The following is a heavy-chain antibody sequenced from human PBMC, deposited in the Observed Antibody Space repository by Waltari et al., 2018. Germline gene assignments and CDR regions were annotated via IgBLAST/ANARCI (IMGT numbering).Heavy chain of an antibody. J-gene: IGHJ4*02. Sequence: QVQLVESGGGVVQPGGSLRLSCAASGFTFSLFGMPWVRHAPGKGLEWMAFIRYDGSNKYYADSVKGRFTISRDNSKNTLYLQMNSLRAEDTAVYYCAKDYSSGHNPHFDYWGQGTLVTVSS. D-gene: IGHD3-22*01. CDR2: IRYDGSNK. CDR1: GFTFSLFG. V-gene: IGHV3-30*02. CDR3: AKDYSSGHNPHFDY.